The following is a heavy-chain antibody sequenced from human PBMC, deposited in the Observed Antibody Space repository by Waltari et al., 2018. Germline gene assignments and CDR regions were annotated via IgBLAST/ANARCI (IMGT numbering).Heavy chain of an antibody. CDR1: GFTFSSYA. Sequence: ASGFTFSSYAMHWVRQAPGKGLEWLAFIWFDGSNKYYADSVKGRFTISRDNSKNTVYLQMNSLRPEDTAVYYCAKRLSGRNGLDYWGQGTLVTVSA. CDR3: AKRLSGRNGLDY. V-gene: IGHV3-30*02. D-gene: IGHD2-8*01. J-gene: IGHJ4*02. CDR2: IWFDGSNK.